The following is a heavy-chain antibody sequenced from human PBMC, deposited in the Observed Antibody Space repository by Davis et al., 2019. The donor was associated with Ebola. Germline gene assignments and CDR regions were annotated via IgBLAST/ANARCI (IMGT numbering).Heavy chain of an antibody. CDR3: AKDIHGFDP. CDR1: GFTFDDYA. V-gene: IGHV3-9*01. Sequence: PGGSLRLSCAASGFTFDDYAMHWVRQAPGKGLEWVSGISWNSGSIGYADSVKGRFTISRDNAKNSLYLQMNSLRAEDTALYYCAKDIHGFDPWGQGTLVTVSS. J-gene: IGHJ5*02. CDR2: ISWNSGSI.